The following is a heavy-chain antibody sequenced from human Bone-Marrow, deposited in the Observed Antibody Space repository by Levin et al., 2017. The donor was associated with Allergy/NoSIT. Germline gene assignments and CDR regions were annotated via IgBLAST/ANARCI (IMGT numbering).Heavy chain of an antibody. V-gene: IGHV5-10-1*01. Sequence: GESLKISCTGSGYSFSRHWITWVRQMPGKGLEWMGNIDPSDSYTNYSPAFQGHVSISVDKSINTAYLQWSSLKASDTAIYYCARHGRGDKRYFDWIEKFSLLDHWGQGTLVAVSS. CDR2: IDPSDSYT. CDR1: GYSFSRHW. J-gene: IGHJ4*02. D-gene: IGHD3-9*01. CDR3: ARHGRGDKRYFDWIEKFSLLDH.